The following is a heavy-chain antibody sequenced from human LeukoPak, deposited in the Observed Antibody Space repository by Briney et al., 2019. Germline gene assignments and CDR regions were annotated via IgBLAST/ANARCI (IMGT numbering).Heavy chain of an antibody. CDR2: IYYSGST. J-gene: IGHJ4*02. CDR3: ARAGYQLLVYFDY. V-gene: IGHV4-30-4*08. CDR1: GGSISSGDYY. D-gene: IGHD2-2*01. Sequence: SQTLSLTCTVSGGSISSGDYYWSWIRQPPGKGLGWIGYIYYSGSTYYNPSLKSRVTISVDTSKNQFSLKLSSVTAADTAVYYCARAGYQLLVYFDYWGQGTLVTVSS.